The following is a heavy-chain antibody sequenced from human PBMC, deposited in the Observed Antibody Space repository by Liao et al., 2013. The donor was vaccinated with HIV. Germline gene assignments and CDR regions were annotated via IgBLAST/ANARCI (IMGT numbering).Heavy chain of an antibody. D-gene: IGHD3-22*01. CDR3: ARMTSPYYYDSSGYSFDY. V-gene: IGHV4-30-4*08. Sequence: QVQLQESGPGLVKPSQTLSLSCTVSGGSISSGDYNWSWIRQPPGKGLEWIGYIYYSGSTYYNPSLRSRVIISVDTSKNQFSLNLSSVTAADTAVYYCARMTSPYYYDSSGYSFDYWGQGTLVTVSS. CDR1: GGSISSGDYN. J-gene: IGHJ4*02. CDR2: IYYSGST.